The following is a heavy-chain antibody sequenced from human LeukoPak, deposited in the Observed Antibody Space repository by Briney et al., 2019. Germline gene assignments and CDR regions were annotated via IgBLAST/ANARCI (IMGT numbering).Heavy chain of an antibody. CDR1: GFSFSTYW. D-gene: IGHD4-17*01. Sequence: PGGSLRLSCAASGFSFSTYWMHWVRQAPGKGLVRVARIKGDGSRTSYADSVKGRFTISRDNAKNTLYLQMNSLRAEDTAVYYCARESASDDYGAYDYWGQGTLVAVSS. J-gene: IGHJ4*02. CDR3: ARESASDDYGAYDY. CDR2: IKGDGSRT. V-gene: IGHV3-74*01.